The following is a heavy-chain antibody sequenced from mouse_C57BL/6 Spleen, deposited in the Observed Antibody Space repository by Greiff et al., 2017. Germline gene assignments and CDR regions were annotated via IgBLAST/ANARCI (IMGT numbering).Heavy chain of an antibody. V-gene: IGHV1-9*01. Sequence: QVQLQQSGAELMKPGASVKLSCKATGYTFTGYWIEWVKQRPGHGLEWIGEILPGSGSTNYNEKFKGKATFTADTSSNTAYMQLSSLATEDSAIYYCASLKTKPSTMVTTGHLFDYWGRGTTLTVSS. J-gene: IGHJ2*01. CDR3: ASLKTKPSTMVTTGHLFDY. D-gene: IGHD2-2*01. CDR1: GYTFTGYW. CDR2: ILPGSGST.